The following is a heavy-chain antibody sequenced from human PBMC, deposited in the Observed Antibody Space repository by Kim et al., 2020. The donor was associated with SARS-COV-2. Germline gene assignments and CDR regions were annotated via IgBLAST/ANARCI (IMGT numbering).Heavy chain of an antibody. Sequence: VKGRFTISRDNSKGTLYLQMNGLGTEDTAVYYCTKEVRACCGGDCAFDLWGQGTMVTVSS. V-gene: IGHV3-23*01. J-gene: IGHJ3*01. CDR3: TKEVRACCGGDCAFDL. D-gene: IGHD2-21*02.